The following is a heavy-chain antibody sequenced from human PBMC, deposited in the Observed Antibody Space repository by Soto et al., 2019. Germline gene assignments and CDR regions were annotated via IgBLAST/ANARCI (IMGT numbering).Heavy chain of an antibody. J-gene: IGHJ6*03. Sequence: GGSLRLSCAASGFTFSSYAMSWVRQAPGKGLEWVSAISGSGGSTYYADSVKGRFTISRDNSRNTLYLQMNSLRAEDTAVYYCAKATLGYCSSTSCYGHYYYYMGVWGKGTTVTVSS. V-gene: IGHV3-23*01. CDR3: AKATLGYCSSTSCYGHYYYYMGV. CDR2: ISGSGGST. D-gene: IGHD2-2*01. CDR1: GFTFSSYA.